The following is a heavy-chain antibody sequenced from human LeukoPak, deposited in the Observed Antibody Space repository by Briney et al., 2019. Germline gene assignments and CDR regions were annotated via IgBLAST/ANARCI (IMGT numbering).Heavy chain of an antibody. CDR3: TREQPPRRNFRCFDF. J-gene: IGHJ4*02. CDR2: TYFRSKWDY. CDR1: GDSVSSKNAA. Sequence: SQTLSLTCAISGDSVSSKNAAWNWIRQSPSRGLEWLGRTYFRSKWDYDYAVSVKSRITISSDTSRNQFSLQLSSVTPEDTAVYYCTREQPPRRNFRCFDFWGQGILVTVS. V-gene: IGHV6-1*01. D-gene: IGHD1-7*01.